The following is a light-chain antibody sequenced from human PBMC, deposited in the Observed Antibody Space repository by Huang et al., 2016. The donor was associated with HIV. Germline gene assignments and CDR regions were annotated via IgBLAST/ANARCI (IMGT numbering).Light chain of an antibody. V-gene: IGKV1-9*01. CDR1: QGIGHY. Sequence: IQLTQSPSSLSASVGDRVNITCRASQGIGHYLAWYQQQPRKAPKLLIYAASTLYTGVPSRFSGSGSGTDFTLTISILQPEDFATYYCQQLDSYPVTFGGGTKVDIK. J-gene: IGKJ4*01. CDR3: QQLDSYPVT. CDR2: AAS.